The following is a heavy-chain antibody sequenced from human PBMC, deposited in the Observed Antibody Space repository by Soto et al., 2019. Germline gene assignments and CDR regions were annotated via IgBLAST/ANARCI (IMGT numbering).Heavy chain of an antibody. CDR2: ISYDGSNK. V-gene: IGHV3-30*18. J-gene: IGHJ4*02. D-gene: IGHD3-3*01. Sequence: QVQLVESGGGVVQPGRSLRLSCAASGFTFSSYGMHWVRQAPGKGLEWVAVISYDGSNKYYADSVKGRFTISRDNSKKTLYLQMNSLRAEDTAVYSCAKDPGRLRFLEWLPSVDYWGQGTLVTVSS. CDR1: GFTFSSYG. CDR3: AKDPGRLRFLEWLPSVDY.